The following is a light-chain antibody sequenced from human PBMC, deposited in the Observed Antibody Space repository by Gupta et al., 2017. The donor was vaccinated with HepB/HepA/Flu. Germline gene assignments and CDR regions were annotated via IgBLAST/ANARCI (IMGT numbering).Light chain of an antibody. J-gene: IGLJ2*01. CDR1: ALPKQY. Sequence: SYELTQPPSVSVSPAQTARTTCSGDALPKQYAHWYQQKPGQAPVLVIYKDSERLSGIPERFSGSSSGTTVTVTISIGQAEAEADYYCQSADSSSTYPYVVFGGGTKLTVL. V-gene: IGLV3-25*02. CDR2: KDS. CDR3: QSADSSSTYPYVV.